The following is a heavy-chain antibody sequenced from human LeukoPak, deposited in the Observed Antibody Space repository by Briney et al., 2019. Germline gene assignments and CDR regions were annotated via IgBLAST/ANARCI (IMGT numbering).Heavy chain of an antibody. CDR2: IHYDGTT. V-gene: IGHV4-39*07. D-gene: IGHD5-18*01. CDR1: GGSIRSSSHY. J-gene: IGHJ4*02. CDR3: ARDTAISYYDY. Sequence: SETLSLTCTVSGGSIRSSSHYWGWIRQPPGSGLEWIGSIHYDGTTHYNPSLKSRVTISVDTSKNQFSLKLSSVTAADTAVYYCARDTAISYYDYWGQGTLVTVSS.